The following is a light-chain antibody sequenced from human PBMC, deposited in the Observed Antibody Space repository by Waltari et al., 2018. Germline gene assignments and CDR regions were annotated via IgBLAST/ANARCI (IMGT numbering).Light chain of an antibody. CDR1: SSNIGNNY. CDR3: ATWDNSLSSPWV. V-gene: IGLV1-47*01. CDR2: RGD. Sequence: QSVLTQPPSASGTPGQTVTISCSGSSSNIGNNYVFWYQHLPGTAPKLLIYRGDRRPSGVPDRFSGSKSGTSSSLAIRGLRSEDEGDYYCATWDNSLSSPWVFGGGTKVTVL. J-gene: IGLJ3*02.